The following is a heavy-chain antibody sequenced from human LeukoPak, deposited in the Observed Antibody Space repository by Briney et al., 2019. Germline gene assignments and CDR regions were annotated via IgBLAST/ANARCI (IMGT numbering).Heavy chain of an antibody. J-gene: IGHJ4*02. Sequence: GGSLRLSCAASGFTFSSNYMSWVRQAPGKGLEWVSVIYSGGSTYYADSVKGRFIISRDNSKNTLYLQMNSLRAEDTAVYYCARDPCSGGSCLYFDYWGQGTLVTVSS. CDR1: GFTFSSNY. CDR2: IYSGGST. CDR3: ARDPCSGGSCLYFDY. D-gene: IGHD2-15*01. V-gene: IGHV3-66*01.